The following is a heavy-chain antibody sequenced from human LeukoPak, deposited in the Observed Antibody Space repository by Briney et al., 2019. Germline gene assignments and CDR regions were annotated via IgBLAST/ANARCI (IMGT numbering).Heavy chain of an antibody. Sequence: GASVKVSCKASGYTFTSYGISWVRQAPGQGLEWMGWISAYNGNTNYAQKLQGRVTMTTDTSTSTAYMELRSLRSDDTAVYYCARDRGYSYAEGWVNWFDPWGQGTLVTVSS. D-gene: IGHD5-18*01. CDR2: ISAYNGNT. CDR3: ARDRGYSYAEGWVNWFDP. J-gene: IGHJ5*02. V-gene: IGHV1-18*01. CDR1: GYTFTSYG.